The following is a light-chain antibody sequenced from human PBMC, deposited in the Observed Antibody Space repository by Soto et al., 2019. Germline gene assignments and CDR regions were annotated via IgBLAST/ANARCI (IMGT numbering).Light chain of an antibody. Sequence: QSVLTQPPSASGTPGQRVTISCSGSSSNIGSNTVNWYQQLPGTAPKLLIYNNNQRPSGVPDRFSGSKSGNSASLAISGLQSEDEDDYYCAAWDDSLNGVVFGGGTKLTVL. CDR3: AAWDDSLNGVV. V-gene: IGLV1-44*01. CDR2: NNN. J-gene: IGLJ2*01. CDR1: SSNIGSNT.